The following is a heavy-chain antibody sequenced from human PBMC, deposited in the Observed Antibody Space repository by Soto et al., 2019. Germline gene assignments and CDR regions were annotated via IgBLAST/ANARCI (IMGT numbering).Heavy chain of an antibody. D-gene: IGHD3-16*02. CDR1: GFSFSGYW. Sequence: EVQLVESGGGLVQPGGSLRLSCAASGFSFSGYWMHWVRQAPGKGLVWVSRINGDGSFTSYADSVKGRFTISRDNAKNTLFLQMNSLRAEDTAVYYCARGTYYYVWETYRAHDYWGQGALVTVSS. CDR2: INGDGSFT. V-gene: IGHV3-74*01. CDR3: ARGTYYYVWETYRAHDY. J-gene: IGHJ4*02.